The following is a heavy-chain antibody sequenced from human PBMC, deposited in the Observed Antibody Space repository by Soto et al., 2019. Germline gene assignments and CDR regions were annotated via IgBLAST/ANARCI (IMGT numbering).Heavy chain of an antibody. V-gene: IGHV3-21*06. CDR3: ARTPPEPPGRRHCYYGMDV. Sequence: EVQLVESGGGLVKPGGSLRLSCAASGFSFSGYSMNWVRQAPGKGLEWVSYITVSSKYTYYVDSVQGRFTISRDDGKNSLYLQMNSLRTEDTAVYYCARTPPEPPGRRHCYYGMDVWGQGTTVTVSS. CDR2: ITVSSKYT. CDR1: GFSFSGYS. J-gene: IGHJ6*02. D-gene: IGHD2-15*01.